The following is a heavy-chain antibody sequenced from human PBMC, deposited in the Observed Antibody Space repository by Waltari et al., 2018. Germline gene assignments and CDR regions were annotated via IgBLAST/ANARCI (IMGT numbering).Heavy chain of an antibody. V-gene: IGHV4-61*02. CDR1: GGSISNLNFY. J-gene: IGHJ6*02. D-gene: IGHD5-18*01. CDR2: IYRSGVT. Sequence: QVQLQESGPGLAKASQTLSLTCDVSGGSISNLNFYWSWLRQPAGKGLEWIGRIYRSGVTDYNPSLRGRATMCLDMSKNQFSLTVDSLIAADTAVYYCAVSPDTATSRAAFHFWGPGTTVSVSS. CDR3: AVSPDTATSRAAFHF.